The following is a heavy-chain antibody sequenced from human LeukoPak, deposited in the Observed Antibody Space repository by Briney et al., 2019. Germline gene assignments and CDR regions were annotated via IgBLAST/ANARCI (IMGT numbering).Heavy chain of an antibody. Sequence: ASVKVSCKASGYTFTSYYMHWVRQAPGQGLEWMGIINPSGGSTSYAQKFQGRVTLTADKSTTTAYMEVTSLRSEDTAVYFCARTAGTGAFDYWGQGTLVTVSS. CDR2: INPSGGST. D-gene: IGHD6-13*01. J-gene: IGHJ4*02. V-gene: IGHV1-46*01. CDR1: GYTFTSYY. CDR3: ARTAGTGAFDY.